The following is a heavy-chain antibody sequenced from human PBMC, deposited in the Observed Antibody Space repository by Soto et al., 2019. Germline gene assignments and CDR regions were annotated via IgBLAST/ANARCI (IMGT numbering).Heavy chain of an antibody. V-gene: IGHV1-69*04. Sequence: ASVKVSCKASGGTFSSYTISWVRQAPGQGLEWMGRIIPILGIANYAQKFQGRVTMTRDTSTSTVYMELSSLRSEDTAVYYCARDQSGSYYRGDFDIWGQGTMVT. J-gene: IGHJ3*02. CDR2: IIPILGIA. D-gene: IGHD1-26*01. CDR3: ARDQSGSYYRGDFDI. CDR1: GGTFSSYT.